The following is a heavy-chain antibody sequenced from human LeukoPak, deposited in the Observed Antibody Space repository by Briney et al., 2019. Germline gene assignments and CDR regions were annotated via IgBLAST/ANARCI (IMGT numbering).Heavy chain of an antibody. V-gene: IGHV3-64*01. CDR1: GFTFSSYA. J-gene: IGHJ4*02. CDR2: INSNGGST. Sequence: PGGSLRLSCVASGFTFSSYAMHWVRQTPGKGLEYVSGINSNGGSTHYANSVKGRFTISRDNSKHTLYLQMGSLRTEDMAVYYCARSIVATTTFHYWGQGTLVTVSS. CDR3: ARSIVATTTFHY. D-gene: IGHD5-12*01.